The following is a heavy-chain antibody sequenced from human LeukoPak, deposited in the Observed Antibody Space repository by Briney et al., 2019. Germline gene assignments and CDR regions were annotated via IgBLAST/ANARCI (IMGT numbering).Heavy chain of an antibody. CDR2: IYYSGTT. CDR1: GGSISSYY. V-gene: IGHV4-59*01. CDR3: ARGVYIAAAQYAY. J-gene: IGHJ4*02. D-gene: IGHD6-13*01. Sequence: SETLSLTCTVSGGSISSYYWSWIRQPPGKGLEWIGYIYYSGTTNYNPSLKSRVTISVDTSKNQCSLKLSSVTAADTAVYYCARGVYIAAAQYAYWGQGTLVTVSS.